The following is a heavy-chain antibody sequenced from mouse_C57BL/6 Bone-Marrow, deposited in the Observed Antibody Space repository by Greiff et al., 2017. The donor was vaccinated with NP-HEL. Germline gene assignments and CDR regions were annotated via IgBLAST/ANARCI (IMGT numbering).Heavy chain of an antibody. Sequence: LVESGAELARPGASVKLSCKASGYTFTSYGISWVKRRTGQGLEWTGEIYPRSGNTYYNEKFKGKATLTADKSSSTAYMELRSLTSEDSAVYFCARDLFDYWGQGTTLTVSS. CDR2: IYPRSGNT. CDR1: GYTFTSYG. V-gene: IGHV1-81*01. CDR3: ARDLFDY. J-gene: IGHJ2*01.